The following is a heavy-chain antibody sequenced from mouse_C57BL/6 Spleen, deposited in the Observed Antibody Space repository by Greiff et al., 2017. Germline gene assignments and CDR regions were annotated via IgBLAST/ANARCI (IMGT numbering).Heavy chain of an antibody. D-gene: IGHD3-3*01. CDR1: GYTFTDYN. CDR2: INPNNGGT. J-gene: IGHJ2*01. Sequence: VQLQQSGPELVKPGASVKIPCKASGYTFTDYNMDWVKQSHGKSLEWIGDINPNNGGTSYNQKFKGKATLTVDKSSSTAYMEVRSLTSEDTAVYYCARRDCVFDYWGQGTTLTVSS. CDR3: ARRDCVFDY. V-gene: IGHV1-18*01.